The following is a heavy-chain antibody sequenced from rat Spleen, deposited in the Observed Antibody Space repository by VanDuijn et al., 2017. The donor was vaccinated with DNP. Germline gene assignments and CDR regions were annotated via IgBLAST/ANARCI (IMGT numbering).Heavy chain of an antibody. CDR2: INSADST. CDR3: ASGANGYNYFDN. Sequence: EVQLQESGPGLVESSQSLSLTCSVTGYSITRNYRWNWIRKFPGNKLEWMGYINSADSTYYNPYLKRRISITRDTSKNQFLLQVNSVTSEDTATYYCASGANGYNYFDNWGQGVMVTVSS. D-gene: IGHD1-4*01. J-gene: IGHJ2*01. CDR1: GYSITRNYR. V-gene: IGHV3-3*01.